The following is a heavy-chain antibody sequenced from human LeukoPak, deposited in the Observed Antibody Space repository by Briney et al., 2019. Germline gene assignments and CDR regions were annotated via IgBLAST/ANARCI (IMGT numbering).Heavy chain of an antibody. V-gene: IGHV4-4*02. CDR2: IYHSGST. D-gene: IGHD3-9*01. Sequence: TASETLSLTCAVSGGSISSSNWWSWVRQPPGEGLEWIGEIYHSGSTNYNPSLKSRVTISVDTSKNQFSLKLSSVTAADTAVYYCARESRYFDWLEYYYYYMDVWGKGTTVTVSS. CDR1: GGSISSSNW. CDR3: ARESRYFDWLEYYYYYMDV. J-gene: IGHJ6*03.